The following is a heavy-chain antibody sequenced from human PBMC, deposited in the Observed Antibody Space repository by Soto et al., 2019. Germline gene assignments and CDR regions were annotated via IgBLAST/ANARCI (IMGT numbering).Heavy chain of an antibody. J-gene: IGHJ6*01. Sequence: QVQLVESGGGVVQPGRSLRLSCAASGFTFSSYGMHWVRQAPGKGLEWVAVIWYDGSNKYYADSVKGRFTISRDNSKNTLYLQMNSLRAEDTAVYYCARGEPKTQWDPTDYYYGMDVW. CDR2: IWYDGSNK. CDR1: GFTFSSYG. CDR3: ARGEPKTQWDPTDYYYGMDV. V-gene: IGHV3-33*01. D-gene: IGHD1-26*01.